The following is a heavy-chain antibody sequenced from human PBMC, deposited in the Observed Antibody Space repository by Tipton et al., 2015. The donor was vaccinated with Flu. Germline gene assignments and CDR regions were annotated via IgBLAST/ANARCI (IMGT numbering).Heavy chain of an antibody. CDR3: AKRGLSTRYGDYRFDH. V-gene: IGHV4-39*07. Sequence: GLVKPSETLSLTCTVSSGSIRSTNYFCAWIRQPPGKRLELIGSIYPSGTTYYNPSLKSRLTLSVDTSKRKFSLRLTSVTAADTAVYYCAKRGLSTRYGDYRFDHWGQGTLVTVSS. J-gene: IGHJ4*02. D-gene: IGHD4-17*01. CDR1: SGSIRSTNYF. CDR2: IYPSGTT.